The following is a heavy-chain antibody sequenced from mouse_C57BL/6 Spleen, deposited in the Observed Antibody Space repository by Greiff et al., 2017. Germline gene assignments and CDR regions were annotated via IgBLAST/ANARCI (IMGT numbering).Heavy chain of an antibody. CDR2: IDPSDSYT. J-gene: IGHJ4*01. V-gene: IGHV1-50*01. Sequence: QVQLQQPGAELVKPGASVKLSCKASGYTFTSYWMQWVKQRPGQGLEWIGEIDPSDSYTNYNQKFKGKATLTVDTSSSTAYMQLSSLTSEDSAVYYCHYYGSSYAMDYWGQGTSVTVSS. CDR1: GYTFTSYW. D-gene: IGHD1-1*01. CDR3: HYYGSSYAMDY.